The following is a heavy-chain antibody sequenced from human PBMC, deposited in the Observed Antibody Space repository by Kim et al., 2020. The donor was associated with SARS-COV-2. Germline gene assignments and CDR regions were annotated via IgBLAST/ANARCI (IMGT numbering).Heavy chain of an antibody. CDR2: IYYSGST. D-gene: IGHD3-9*01. Sequence: SETLSLTCTVSGGSISSSSYYWGWIRQPPGKGLEWIGSIYYSGSTYYNPSLKSRVTISVDTSKNQFSLKLSSVTAADTAVYYCARHVKRGAYFDWLLFPPPFDYWGQGTLVIVSS. J-gene: IGHJ4*02. CDR3: ARHVKRGAYFDWLLFPPPFDY. CDR1: GGSISSSSYY. V-gene: IGHV4-39*01.